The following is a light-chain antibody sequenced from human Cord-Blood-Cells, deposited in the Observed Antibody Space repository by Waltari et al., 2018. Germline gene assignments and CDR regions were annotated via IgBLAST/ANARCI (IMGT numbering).Light chain of an antibody. CDR2: DAS. J-gene: IGKJ4*01. CDR1: QSVSSY. Sequence: EIVLTQSPATLSLSPWERATLSCRASQSVSSYLAWYQQKPGQAPRLLIYDASNRATGIPARFSGSGSGTDFTLTISSLEPEDFAVYYCQQRSNWRITFGGGTKVEIK. V-gene: IGKV3-11*01. CDR3: QQRSNWRIT.